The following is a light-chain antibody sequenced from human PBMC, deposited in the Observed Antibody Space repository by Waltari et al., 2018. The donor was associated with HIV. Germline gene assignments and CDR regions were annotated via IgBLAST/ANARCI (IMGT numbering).Light chain of an antibody. Sequence: DIQMTQSPSSMSASVVDSVAITFRATQFISTSLAWYQQRPSRSPKLLIFDASRLQSGVPERLSGSGSGTQFTLTINSLQPEDLATYYCQQADSFPHTFGQGT. V-gene: IGKV1-12*01. CDR2: DAS. CDR1: QFISTS. J-gene: IGKJ2*01. CDR3: QQADSFPHT.